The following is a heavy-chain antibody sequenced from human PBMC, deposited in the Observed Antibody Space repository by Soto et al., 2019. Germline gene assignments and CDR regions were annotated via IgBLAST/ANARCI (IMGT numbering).Heavy chain of an antibody. Sequence: PAETLSLTCTVSGGSISSYYWSWIRQPAGKGLEWIGRIYTSGSTNYNPSLKSRVTMSVDTSKNQFSLKLSSVTAADTAVYYCARVTSHYYYGSGSPYGMDVWGQGTTVTVSS. J-gene: IGHJ6*02. CDR1: GGSISSYY. D-gene: IGHD3-10*01. V-gene: IGHV4-4*07. CDR2: IYTSGST. CDR3: ARVTSHYYYGSGSPYGMDV.